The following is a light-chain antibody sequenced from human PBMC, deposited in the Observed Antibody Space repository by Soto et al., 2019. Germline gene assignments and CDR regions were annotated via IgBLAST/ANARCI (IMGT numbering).Light chain of an antibody. V-gene: IGLV2-14*01. CDR1: SSDVGGYNY. CDR3: SSYTSSRRV. CDR2: DVS. Sequence: QSVLTQPASVSGSPGQSITISCTGTSSDVGGYNYVSWYQQHPGKAPKLMIYDVSNRPSGVSNRFSGSKSGNTASLTISGLLAEDEADYYCSSYTSSRRVFGGGTQLTVL. J-gene: IGLJ2*01.